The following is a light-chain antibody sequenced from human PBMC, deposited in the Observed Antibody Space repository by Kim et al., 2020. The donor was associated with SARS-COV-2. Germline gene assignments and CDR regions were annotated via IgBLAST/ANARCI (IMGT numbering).Light chain of an antibody. CDR3: QSYDSSLSGSRV. V-gene: IGLV1-40*01. CDR2: DNN. Sequence: QAVVTQPPSVSGAPGQRVTISCTGSSSNIGAGYDVHWYQQLPGTAPKLLIYDNNNRPSGVPDRFSGSKSGTSASLAISGLQAEDEADYYCQSYDSSLSGSRVFGGGTQLTVL. CDR1: SSNIGAGYD. J-gene: IGLJ3*02.